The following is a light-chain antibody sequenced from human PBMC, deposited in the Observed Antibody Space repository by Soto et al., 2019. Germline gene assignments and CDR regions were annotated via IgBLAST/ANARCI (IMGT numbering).Light chain of an antibody. CDR1: SSDVGGYNY. CDR3: SSYTSSSTQV. V-gene: IGLV2-14*01. J-gene: IGLJ1*01. CDR2: DVS. Sequence: QSVLTQPASVSGSRGQSITISCTGTSSDVGGYNYVSWYQQHPGKAPQLMIYDVSNRPSGVSNRFSGSKSVNTASLTISGLQAEDEADYYCSSYTSSSTQVFGTGTKLTVL.